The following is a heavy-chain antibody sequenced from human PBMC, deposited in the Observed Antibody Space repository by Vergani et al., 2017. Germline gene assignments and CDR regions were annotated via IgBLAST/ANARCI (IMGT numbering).Heavy chain of an antibody. J-gene: IGHJ1*01. CDR3: ARGLSGYEH. CDR1: GYSISSGYY. V-gene: IGHV4-38-2*02. Sequence: QVQLQESGPGLVKPSETLSLTCTVSGYSISSGYYWGWIRQPPGKGLEWIGSIYHSGSTYYNPSLKSRVTISVDTSKNQFSLKLSSVTAADTAVYYCARGLSGYEHWGQGTLVTVSS. D-gene: IGHD5-12*01. CDR2: IYHSGST.